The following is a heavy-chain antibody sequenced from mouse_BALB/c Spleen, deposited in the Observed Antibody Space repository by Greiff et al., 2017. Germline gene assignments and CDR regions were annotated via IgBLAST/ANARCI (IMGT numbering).Heavy chain of an antibody. CDR1: GYAFTNYL. CDR3: ARGYYGSSYGRFAY. J-gene: IGHJ3*01. V-gene: IGHV1-54*01. Sequence: VQLQQSGAELVRPGTSVKVSCKASGYAFTNYLIEWVKQRPGQGLEWIGVINPGSGGTNYNEKFKGKATLTADKSSSTAYMQLSSLTSDDSAVYFCARGYYGSSYGRFAYWGQGTLVTVSA. CDR2: INPGSGGT. D-gene: IGHD1-1*01.